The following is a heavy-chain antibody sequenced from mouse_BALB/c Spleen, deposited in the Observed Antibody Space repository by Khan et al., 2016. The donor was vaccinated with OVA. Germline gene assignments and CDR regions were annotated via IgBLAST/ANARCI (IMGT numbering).Heavy chain of an antibody. CDR3: ARGLRYFDY. V-gene: IGHV3-2*02. J-gene: IGHJ2*01. CDR1: GYSITSAYA. CDR2: ITYSGST. Sequence: EVQLQESGPGLVKPSQSLSLTCTVTGYSITSAYAWNWIRQFPGDKLEWMGYITYSGSTNYNPSLQSRIHITRATSKNQFFLQLNSVTTEDTATYYCARGLRYFDYWGQGTTLTVSS. D-gene: IGHD3-1*01.